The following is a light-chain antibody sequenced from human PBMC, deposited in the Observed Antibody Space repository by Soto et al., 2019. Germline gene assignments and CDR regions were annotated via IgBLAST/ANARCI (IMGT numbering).Light chain of an antibody. CDR1: QSVVNSDGIAY. CDR3: MQGTHWPIT. CDR2: KVS. V-gene: IGKV2-30*01. J-gene: IGKJ5*01. Sequence: DVMITQSPLSLPFTLGQPASISCGSDQSVVNSDGIAYFSWFQQRPGRSPRRLIYKVSNRDSGVPARFSGSGSGTDLALKISRVQAEDVGVYYCMQGTHWPITFGQGTRLEIK.